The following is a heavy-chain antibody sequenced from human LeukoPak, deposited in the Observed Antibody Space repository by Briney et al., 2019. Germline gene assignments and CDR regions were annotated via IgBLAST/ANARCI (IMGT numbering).Heavy chain of an antibody. CDR2: INPSGGST. D-gene: IGHD3-9*01. J-gene: IGHJ4*02. CDR3: SRSPHILTGENFDF. Sequence: ASVKVSCKASGYTFTSYYIHWVRQAPGEGLEWMGIINPSGGSTSYAQKFQGRVTMTRDTSISTAYMELSRLRSDDTAVFYCSRSPHILTGENFDFWGQGTLVTVSS. CDR1: GYTFTSYY. V-gene: IGHV1-46*01.